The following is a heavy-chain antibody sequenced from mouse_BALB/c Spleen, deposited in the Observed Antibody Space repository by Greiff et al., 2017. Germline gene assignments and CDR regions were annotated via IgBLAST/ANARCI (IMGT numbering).Heavy chain of an antibody. Sequence: EVQLQQSGTVLARPGASVKMSCKASGYTFTSYWMHWVKQRPGQGLEWIGAIYPGNSDTSYNQKFKGKAKLTAVTPTSTAYMELSSLTNEDSAVYYSTREYNGSSFDYWGQGTTLTVSS. CDR2: IYPGNSDT. V-gene: IGHV1-5*01. J-gene: IGHJ2*01. CDR3: TREYNGSSFDY. D-gene: IGHD1-1*01. CDR1: GYTFTSYW.